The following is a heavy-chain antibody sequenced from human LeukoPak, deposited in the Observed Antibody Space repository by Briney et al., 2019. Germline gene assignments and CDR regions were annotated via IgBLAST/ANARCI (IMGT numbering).Heavy chain of an antibody. CDR1: GGSIGTTNYY. Sequence: SETLSLTCTVSGGSIGTTNYYWGWLRQPPGTGPEWIGSIYYSETTYDNPSLESRVTISIETSKNQFSLSLSSVTAADTAVYYCARQRADYFYYYVDVWGKGTTVTVS. J-gene: IGHJ6*03. V-gene: IGHV4-39*01. CDR2: IYYSETT. CDR3: ARQRADYFYYYVDV. D-gene: IGHD3-9*01.